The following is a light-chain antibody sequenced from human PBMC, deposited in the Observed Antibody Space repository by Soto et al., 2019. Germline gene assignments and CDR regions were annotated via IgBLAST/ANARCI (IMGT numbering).Light chain of an antibody. V-gene: IGKV1-5*01. CDR2: DAS. CDR3: QQYENYWT. Sequence: DIQMTQSPPTLSASVGDRVTITCRASQPISSLLAWYHQKPGKAPKLLIYDASNLESGVPSRFSGSGSGTEFTLTISSLQPEDFGIYYCQQYENYWTFGQGTKVEIK. CDR1: QPISSL. J-gene: IGKJ1*01.